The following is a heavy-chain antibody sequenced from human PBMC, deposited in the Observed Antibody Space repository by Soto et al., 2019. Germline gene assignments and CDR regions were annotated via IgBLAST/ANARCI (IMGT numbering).Heavy chain of an antibody. Sequence: ASVKVSCKASGYSFTSYGISWVRQAPGQGLEWMGSISTYNGDTNFAQKLQGRVTMTTDTSTSTAYMELRSLRSDDTAMYYCGRPMPVARFEYWGQGTLVTVSS. CDR1: GYSFTSYG. V-gene: IGHV1-18*01. CDR3: GRPMPVARFEY. CDR2: ISTYNGDT. J-gene: IGHJ4*02. D-gene: IGHD6-19*01.